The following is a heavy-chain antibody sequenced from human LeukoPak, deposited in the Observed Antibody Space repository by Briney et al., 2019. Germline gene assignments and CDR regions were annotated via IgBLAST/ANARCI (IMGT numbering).Heavy chain of an antibody. J-gene: IGHJ6*02. Sequence: GASVKVSCKASGGTFSSYAISWVRQAPGQGLEWMGGIIPIFGTANYAQKFQGRVTITADESTSTAYMELSSLRSVDTAVYYCARDRGAGTRIYYYYYGMDVWGQGTTVTVSS. D-gene: IGHD1-1*01. CDR3: ARDRGAGTRIYYYYYGMDV. CDR2: IIPIFGTA. CDR1: GGTFSSYA. V-gene: IGHV1-69*13.